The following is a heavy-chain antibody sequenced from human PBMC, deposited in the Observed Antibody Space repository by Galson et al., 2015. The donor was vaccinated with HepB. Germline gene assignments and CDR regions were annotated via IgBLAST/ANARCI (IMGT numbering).Heavy chain of an antibody. J-gene: IGHJ6*03. CDR1: GGTFSSYA. CDR2: IIPIFGTA. Sequence: SVKVSCKASGGTFSSYAISWVRQAPGQGLEWMGGIIPIFGTANYAQKFQGRVTITADESTSTAYMELSSLRSEDTAVYYCARGGLQIYSNHHGDPKGDYYYYYMDVWGKGTTVTVSS. D-gene: IGHD4-17*01. V-gene: IGHV1-69*13. CDR3: ARGGLQIYSNHHGDPKGDYYYYYMDV.